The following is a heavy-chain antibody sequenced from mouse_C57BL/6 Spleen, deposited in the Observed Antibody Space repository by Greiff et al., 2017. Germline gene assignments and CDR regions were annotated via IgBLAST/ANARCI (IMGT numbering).Heavy chain of an antibody. CDR1: GFNIKDDY. CDR3: TALLRGGY. D-gene: IGHD1-1*01. J-gene: IGHJ2*01. V-gene: IGHV14-4*01. CDR2: IDPANGDT. Sequence: EVQLQQSGAELVRPGASVKLSCTASGFNIKDDYMHWVKQRPEQGLEWIGWIDPANGDTEYASKFQGKATITADTSSNTAYLQLSSLTSEDTAVYYCTALLRGGYWGQGTTLTVSS.